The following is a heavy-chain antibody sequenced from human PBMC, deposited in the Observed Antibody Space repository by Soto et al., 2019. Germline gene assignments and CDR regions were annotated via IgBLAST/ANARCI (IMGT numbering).Heavy chain of an antibody. V-gene: IGHV4-4*02. J-gene: IGHJ3*01. Sequence: HVQLQESGPGLVKPSGTLSLTCAVSGDSISSSKWWTWVRQPPGKGLEWIGDTLHSGSTNYNPSLKSRIIISVDKSKNQFCLELTSVTAADTAVYYCSYSPVWYRHDVRGQGTVVIFSP. CDR3: SYSPVWYRHDV. D-gene: IGHD2-8*01. CDR1: GDSISSSKW. CDR2: TLHSGST.